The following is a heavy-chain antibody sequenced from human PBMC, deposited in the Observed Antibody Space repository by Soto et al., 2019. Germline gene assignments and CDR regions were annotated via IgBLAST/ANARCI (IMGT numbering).Heavy chain of an antibody. Sequence: EVQLLESGGGLVQPGGSLRLSCAASGFTFSSYAMSWVRQAPGKGLEWVSAISGSGGSTYYVDSVKGRFTISRDNSKNTLYLQMNSLRAEDTAVYYCASYRYCRGGSCYDTLDYGGQGTLVTVSS. D-gene: IGHD2-15*01. J-gene: IGHJ4*02. CDR3: ASYRYCRGGSCYDTLDY. CDR2: ISGSGGST. V-gene: IGHV3-23*01. CDR1: GFTFSSYA.